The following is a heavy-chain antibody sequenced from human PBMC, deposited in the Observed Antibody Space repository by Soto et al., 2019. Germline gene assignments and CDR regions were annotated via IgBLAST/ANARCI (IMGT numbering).Heavy chain of an antibody. CDR3: ARGFRGDYEGSVY. CDR2: INAGNGNT. J-gene: IGHJ4*02. V-gene: IGHV1-3*01. D-gene: IGHD4-17*01. Sequence: QVQLVQSGAEVKKPGASVKVSRKASGYTFTSYAMHWVRQAPGQRLEWMGWINAGNGNTKYSQKFQGRVTITRDTSASTAYMELSSLRSEDTAVYYCARGFRGDYEGSVYWGQGTLVTVSS. CDR1: GYTFTSYA.